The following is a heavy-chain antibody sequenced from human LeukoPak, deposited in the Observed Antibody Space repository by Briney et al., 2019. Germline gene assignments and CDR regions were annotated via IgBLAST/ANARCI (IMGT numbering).Heavy chain of an antibody. D-gene: IGHD3-22*01. CDR1: GYTFIGYY. J-gene: IGHJ4*02. Sequence: ASVKVSCKASGYTFIGYYMHWVRQAPGQGLEWVGWINPNSGGTNYAQKFQGRVTMTRDTSISTAYMELSSLRSDDTAVYYCARVNNYYDSSGYLYYFDYWGQGTLVTVSS. CDR3: ARVNNYYDSSGYLYYFDY. V-gene: IGHV1-2*02. CDR2: INPNSGGT.